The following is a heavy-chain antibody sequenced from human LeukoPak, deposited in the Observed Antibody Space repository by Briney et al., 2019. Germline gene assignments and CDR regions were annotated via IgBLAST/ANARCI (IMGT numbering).Heavy chain of an antibody. J-gene: IGHJ4*02. CDR2: IYSAGNT. CDR1: GFTVSSNY. CDR3: ARGAIAARRFDY. Sequence: PGGSLRLSCAASGFTVSSNYMSWVRQAPGKGLEWVSFIYSAGNTYYADFVKGRFTISRDNSKNTLYLQMSSLRAEDTAVYYCARGAIAARRFDYWGQGALVTVSS. V-gene: IGHV3-53*01. D-gene: IGHD6-6*01.